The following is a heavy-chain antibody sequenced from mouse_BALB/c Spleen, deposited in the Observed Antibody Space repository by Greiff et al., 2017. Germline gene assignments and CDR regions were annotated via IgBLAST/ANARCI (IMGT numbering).Heavy chain of an antibody. CDR2: ISSGGST. CDR3: IRGLGDYGDYVED. D-gene: IGHD2-4*01. CDR1: GFTFSSYA. V-gene: IGHV5-6-5*01. Sequence: EVMLVESGGGLVKPGGSLKLSCAASGFTFSSYAMSWVRQTPEKRLEWVASISSGGSTYYPDSVKGRFTISRDNARNILYLQMSSLRSEDTAMYYCIRGLGDYGDYVEDGGQGNTLTV. J-gene: IGHJ2*01.